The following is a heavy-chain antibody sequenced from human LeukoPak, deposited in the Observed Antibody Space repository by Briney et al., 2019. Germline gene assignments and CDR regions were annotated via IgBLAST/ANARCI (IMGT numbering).Heavy chain of an antibody. CDR3: ARGRIGGKSYYYYYGMDV. CDR1: GYTFTSYD. J-gene: IGHJ6*02. V-gene: IGHV1-8*01. Sequence: ASVKVSCKASGYTFTSYDINWVRQATGQGLEWMGWMNPISGNTGYAQKFQGRVTMTRNTSISTAYMELSSLRSEDTAVYYCARGRIGGKSYYYYYGMDVWGQGTTVTVSS. CDR2: MNPISGNT. D-gene: IGHD3-10*01.